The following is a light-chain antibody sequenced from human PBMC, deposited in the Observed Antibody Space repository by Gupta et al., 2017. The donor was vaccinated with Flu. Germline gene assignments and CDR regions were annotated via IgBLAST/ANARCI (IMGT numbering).Light chain of an antibody. Sequence: TSRDVGGYKYVSWYQQHPGKAPKLMIYEVSKRPSGVPDRFSGSKSGNTASLTGSGLQAEDEADYYCSSYAGSNNRVFGGGTELTVL. V-gene: IGLV2-8*01. CDR2: EVS. CDR3: SSYAGSNNRV. J-gene: IGLJ3*02. CDR1: SRDVGGYKY.